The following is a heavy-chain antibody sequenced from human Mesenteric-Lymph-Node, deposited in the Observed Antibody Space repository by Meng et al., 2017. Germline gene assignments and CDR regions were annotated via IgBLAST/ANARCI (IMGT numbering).Heavy chain of an antibody. CDR3: ATHSSPSGHGDVEY. CDR1: GFTFSSYW. CDR2: IKQDGSEK. J-gene: IGHJ4*01. V-gene: IGHV3-7*01. Sequence: GESLKISCAASGFTFSSYWMSWVRQAPGKGLEWVANIKQDGSEKYYVDSVKGRFTISRDNAKNSLYLQMNSLRAEDTAVYYCATHSSPSGHGDVEYWGQGTRVTVSS. D-gene: IGHD5-12*01.